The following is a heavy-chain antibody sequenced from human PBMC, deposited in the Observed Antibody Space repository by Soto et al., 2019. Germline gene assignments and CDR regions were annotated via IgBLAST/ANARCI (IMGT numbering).Heavy chain of an antibody. Sequence: GGSLRLSCAASGFTFSKFEMNWFRQAPGKGLEWISYISSTGSTIHYADSVKGRFTISRDNAKNSLYLQMNSLRVEDTAVYYCARVSQSFIEYFQHWGQGTLVTVSS. D-gene: IGHD6-19*01. J-gene: IGHJ1*01. CDR3: ARVSQSFIEYFQH. V-gene: IGHV3-48*03. CDR1: GFTFSKFE. CDR2: ISSTGSTI.